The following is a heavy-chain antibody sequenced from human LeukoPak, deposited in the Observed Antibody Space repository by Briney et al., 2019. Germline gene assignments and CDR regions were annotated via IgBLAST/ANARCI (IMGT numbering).Heavy chain of an antibody. V-gene: IGHV3-21*01. CDR2: ISSTSAYI. CDR1: GFALKSYS. J-gene: IGHJ3*02. D-gene: IGHD3-10*01. Sequence: PGGFLRLSCGGSGFALKSYSLTWVRQAPGKGLEWVSSISSTSAYIHYADSVKGRFTISRDNAKNSLYLQMNSLRAEDTAVYYCARDMGFGELPPLGAFDIWGQGTMVTVSS. CDR3: ARDMGFGELPPLGAFDI.